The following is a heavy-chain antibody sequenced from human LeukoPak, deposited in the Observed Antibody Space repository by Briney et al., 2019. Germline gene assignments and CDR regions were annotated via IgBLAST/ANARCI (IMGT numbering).Heavy chain of an antibody. Sequence: GGSLRLSCAASGFTFSSYGMHWVRQAPGKGLEWVAVISYDGSNKYYADSVKGRFTISRDNSKNTLYLQMNSLRAEDTAVYYCAKDWKYQLQNLYYYYGMDVWGQGTTVTVSS. J-gene: IGHJ6*02. CDR3: AKDWKYQLQNLYYYYGMDV. CDR2: ISYDGSNK. CDR1: GFTFSSYG. D-gene: IGHD2-2*01. V-gene: IGHV3-30*18.